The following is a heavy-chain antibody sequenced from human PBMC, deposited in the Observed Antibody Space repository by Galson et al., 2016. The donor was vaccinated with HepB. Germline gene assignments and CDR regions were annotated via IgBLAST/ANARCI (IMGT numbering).Heavy chain of an antibody. Sequence: CAISGDSVSNNNAGWNWIRQSPSRGLECLGRTFYRSDWQNDYAESVKSRITINPDTSKNEFSLHLSSVTPEDTGVYYCARSHLLGRGFGWWGPGTPVTVSS. D-gene: IGHD7-27*01. J-gene: IGHJ4*02. CDR2: TFYRSDWQN. CDR3: ARSHLLGRGFGW. CDR1: GDSVSNNNAG. V-gene: IGHV6-1*01.